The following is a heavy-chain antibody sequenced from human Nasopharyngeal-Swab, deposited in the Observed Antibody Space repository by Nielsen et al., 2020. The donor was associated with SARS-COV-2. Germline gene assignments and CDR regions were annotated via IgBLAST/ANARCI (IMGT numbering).Heavy chain of an antibody. CDR3: TTDIAAAGTYYYYYYGMDV. D-gene: IGHD6-13*01. V-gene: IGHV3-15*01. CDR1: GFTFSNAW. J-gene: IGHJ6*02. CDR2: IKSKTDGGTT. Sequence: GESLKISCAASGFTFSNAWMSWVRQAPGKGLEWVGRIKSKTDGGTTDYAAPVKGRFTISRDDSKHTLYLQMNSLKTEDTAVYYCTTDIAAAGTYYYYYYGMDVWGQGTTVTVSS.